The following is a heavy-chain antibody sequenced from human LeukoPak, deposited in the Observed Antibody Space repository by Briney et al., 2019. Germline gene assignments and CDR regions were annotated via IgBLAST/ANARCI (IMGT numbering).Heavy chain of an antibody. J-gene: IGHJ4*02. CDR2: INHSGST. V-gene: IGHV4-34*01. Sequence: PPETLSLTCAVYGGSFSGYYWSWIRQPPGKGLEWIGEINHSGSTNYNPSLKSRVTISVRTSKNQFSLKLSSVTAADTALYYCARLWSTYCSGGSCPHQPNYWGQGTLVTVSS. CDR3: ARLWSTYCSGGSCPHQPNY. CDR1: GGSFSGYY. D-gene: IGHD2-15*01.